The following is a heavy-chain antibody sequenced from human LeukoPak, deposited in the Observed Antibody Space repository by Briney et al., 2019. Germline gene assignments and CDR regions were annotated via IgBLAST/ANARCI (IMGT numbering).Heavy chain of an antibody. V-gene: IGHV4-61*02. CDR2: ISSSGST. CDR3: ARGPYAYDSSVAFDI. J-gene: IGHJ3*02. CDR1: GDSISSGDYY. Sequence: SQTLSLTCTVSGDSISSGDYYWSWIRQPAGKGLEWIGRISSSGSTNYNPSLKSRVTISVDTSKNQYTLKLSSVTAAATAVYFCARGPYAYDSSVAFDIWGQGTMVTVSS. D-gene: IGHD3-22*01.